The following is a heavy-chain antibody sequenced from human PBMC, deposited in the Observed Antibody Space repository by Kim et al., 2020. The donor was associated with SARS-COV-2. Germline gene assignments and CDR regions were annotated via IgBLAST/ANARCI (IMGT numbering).Heavy chain of an antibody. V-gene: IGHV5-51*01. D-gene: IGHD5-12*01. CDR3: ARQDGYDWPNYYYYGMDV. CDR2: IYPGDSDT. J-gene: IGHJ6*02. Sequence: GESLKISCKGSGYSFTSYWIGWVRQMPGKGLEWMGIIYPGDSDTRYSPSFQGQVTISADKSISTAYLQWSSLKASDTAMYYCARQDGYDWPNYYYYGMDVWGQGTTVTVSS. CDR1: GYSFTSYW.